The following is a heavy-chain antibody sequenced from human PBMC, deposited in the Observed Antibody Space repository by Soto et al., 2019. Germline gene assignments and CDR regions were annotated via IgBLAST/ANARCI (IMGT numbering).Heavy chain of an antibody. Sequence: QVQLQESGPGLVKPSETLSLTCTVSGGSITNYYWSWIRQPPGKGLESIGYIYYSGSTNYFPSLKGRVTISVDTSQNQLALLLTSMTAADTAVYYCASLQSPVASHWYFDLWGRGTLVTVSS. CDR1: GGSITNYY. J-gene: IGHJ2*01. CDR2: IYYSGST. V-gene: IGHV4-59*01. CDR3: ASLQSPVASHWYFDL.